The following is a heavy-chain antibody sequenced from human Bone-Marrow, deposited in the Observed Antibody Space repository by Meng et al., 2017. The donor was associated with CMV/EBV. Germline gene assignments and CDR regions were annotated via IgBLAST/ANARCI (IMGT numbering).Heavy chain of an antibody. CDR3: AKAIRIGAFDY. CDR1: GFTFSSYA. CDR2: ISGSGGST. D-gene: IGHD3-10*01. V-gene: IGHV3-23*01. J-gene: IGHJ4*02. Sequence: GGALRLSCAASGFTFSSYAMSWVRQAPGRGLEWVSHISGSGGSTYYADSVKGRFTISRDNSKNTLYLQMNSLRGEDTAVYYCAKAIRIGAFDYWGQGTLVAVSS.